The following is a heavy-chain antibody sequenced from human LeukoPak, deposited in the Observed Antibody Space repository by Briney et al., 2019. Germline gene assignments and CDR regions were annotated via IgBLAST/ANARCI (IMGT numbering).Heavy chain of an antibody. J-gene: IGHJ4*02. Sequence: SETLSLTCAVSGGSISSNNWWSWVRQPPGKGLEWIGEIYHSGGSNYHPSLKSRVTMSVDKSKMQFSLKLSSVTAADTAAYYCARGSYSSGSRYWGQGTLVTVSS. CDR1: GGSISSNNW. CDR3: ARGSYSSGSRY. D-gene: IGHD3-10*01. V-gene: IGHV4-4*02. CDR2: IYHSGGS.